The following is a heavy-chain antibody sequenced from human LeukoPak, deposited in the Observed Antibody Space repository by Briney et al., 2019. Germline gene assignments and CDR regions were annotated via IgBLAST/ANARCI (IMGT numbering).Heavy chain of an antibody. V-gene: IGHV4-59*01. J-gene: IGHJ6*03. Sequence: SETLSLTCTVSGGSISSYYWSWIRQPPGKGLEWIGYTYYSGSTNYKPSLKSRVTISVETSKNQFSLKLRSVTAADTAVYFCARGRVSSSTWYSTYYYYFYMDVWGKGTTVTVSS. CDR1: GGSISSYY. D-gene: IGHD4-11*01. CDR3: ARGRVSSSTWYSTYYYYFYMDV. CDR2: TYYSGST.